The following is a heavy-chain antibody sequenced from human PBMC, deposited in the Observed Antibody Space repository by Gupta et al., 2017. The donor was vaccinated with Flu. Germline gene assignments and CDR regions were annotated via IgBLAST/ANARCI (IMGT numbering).Heavy chain of an antibody. D-gene: IGHD3-16*01. CDR1: GFTFSDYE. J-gene: IGHJ3*01. Sequence: LSSATSGFTFSDYEMNWVRQATGKGLAWISYISSKDDTRHYADSVKCRFTISRDNSKNLLTLQMNNLRPEDTGVYYCARYGAVGDLWGQGTMGTVSS. CDR2: ISSKDDTR. CDR3: ARYGAVGDL. V-gene: IGHV3-48*03.